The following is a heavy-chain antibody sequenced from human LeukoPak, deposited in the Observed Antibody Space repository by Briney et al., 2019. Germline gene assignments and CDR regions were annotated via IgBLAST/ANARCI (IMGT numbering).Heavy chain of an antibody. CDR2: IWYDGSNK. CDR3: ARGLDLGYFQR. Sequence: GGSLRLSCAASGFTFSSYGMHWVRQAPGKGLEWVALIWYDGSNKYYTDSVKGRFTISRDNPKNTLYLQMNSLRVEDTAVYHCARGLDLGYFQRWGQGTLVTVSS. D-gene: IGHD4-11*01. J-gene: IGHJ1*01. CDR1: GFTFSSYG. V-gene: IGHV3-33*01.